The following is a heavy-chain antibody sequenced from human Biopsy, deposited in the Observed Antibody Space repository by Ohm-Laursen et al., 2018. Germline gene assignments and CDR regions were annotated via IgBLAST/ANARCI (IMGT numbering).Heavy chain of an antibody. J-gene: IGHJ4*02. Sequence: GESLRISCKFSGYSYTNYWIGWVRQMPGKGLEWMGLVYPDDSNSRYSPSFQGHVTISADKSTSTAYLQWNSLTASDTAVYYCARQFMSGPTNARGYWGQGTLVVVSS. V-gene: IGHV5-51*01. CDR1: GYSYTNYW. CDR3: ARQFMSGPTNARGY. D-gene: IGHD2-2*01. CDR2: VYPDDSNS.